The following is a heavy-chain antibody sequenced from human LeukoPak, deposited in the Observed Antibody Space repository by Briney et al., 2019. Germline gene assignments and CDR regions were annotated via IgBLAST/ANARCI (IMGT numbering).Heavy chain of an antibody. Sequence: NPSETLSLTCTVSGGSISSYYWSWIRQPAGKGLEWLGRIYTSGSTNYNPSLKSRVTMSVDTSKNQFSLKLSSVTAADTAVYYCARVVVVPAEPDDYYYMDVWGKGTTVTVSS. J-gene: IGHJ6*03. V-gene: IGHV4-4*07. D-gene: IGHD2-2*01. CDR2: IYTSGST. CDR1: GGSISSYY. CDR3: ARVVVVPAEPDDYYYMDV.